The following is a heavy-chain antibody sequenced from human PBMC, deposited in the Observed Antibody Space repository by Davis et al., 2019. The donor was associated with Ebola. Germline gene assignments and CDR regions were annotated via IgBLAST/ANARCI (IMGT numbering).Heavy chain of an antibody. J-gene: IGHJ3*02. V-gene: IGHV1-69*13. CDR3: AREKRGRYYYGSGSYYAGAFDI. Sequence: SVKVSCKASGGTFSSYAISWVRQAPGQGLEWMGGIIPIFGTANYAQKFQGRVTITADESTSTAYMELSSLRSEDTAVYYCAREKRGRYYYGSGSYYAGAFDIWGQGTMVTVSS. CDR2: IIPIFGTA. D-gene: IGHD3-10*01. CDR1: GGTFSSYA.